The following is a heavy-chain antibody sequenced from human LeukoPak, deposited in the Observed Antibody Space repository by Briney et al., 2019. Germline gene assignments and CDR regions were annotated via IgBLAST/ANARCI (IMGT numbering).Heavy chain of an antibody. CDR1: GFTFSSYG. Sequence: GRSLRLSCAASGFTFSSYGMHWVRQAPGKGLEWVAVIWYDGSNKYYADSVKGRFTISRDNSKNTLYLQMNSLRAEDTAVYYCAKWTHDSSGYPYFDYWGQGTLVTVSS. D-gene: IGHD3-22*01. CDR2: IWYDGSNK. V-gene: IGHV3-33*06. CDR3: AKWTHDSSGYPYFDY. J-gene: IGHJ4*02.